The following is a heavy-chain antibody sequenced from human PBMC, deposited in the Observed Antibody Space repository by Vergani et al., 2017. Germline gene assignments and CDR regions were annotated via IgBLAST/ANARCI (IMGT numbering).Heavy chain of an antibody. J-gene: IGHJ5*02. CDR1: GGSMSGYY. CDR3: GRVADFYGLGSRLLDL. CDR2: MYHSGST. D-gene: IGHD3-10*01. Sequence: QVRLQESGPGLVKPSETLSLTCSVSGGSMSGYYWSWIRPPPGKELEWIGYMYHSGSTNYNPSLKTRVTISGDTSKNQFSLKLNSVTAADTAVYYCGRVADFYGLGSRLLDLWGQGILVTVSS. V-gene: IGHV4-59*01.